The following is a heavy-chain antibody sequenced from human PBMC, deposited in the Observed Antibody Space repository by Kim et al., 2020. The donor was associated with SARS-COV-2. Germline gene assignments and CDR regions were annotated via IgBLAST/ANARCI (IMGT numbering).Heavy chain of an antibody. CDR3: ARDFPTCYCSGGSCRSNFCYRGENGGPYYYYYGMDV. CDR2: INPSGGST. CDR1: GYTFTSYY. D-gene: IGHD2-15*01. J-gene: IGHJ6*02. V-gene: IGHV1-46*01. Sequence: ASVKVSCKASGYTFTSYYMHWVRQAPGQGLEWMGIINPSGGSTSYAQKFQGRVTMTRDTSTSTVYMELSSLRSEDTAVYYCARDFPTCYCSGGSCRSNFCYRGENGGPYYYYYGMDVWGQGTTVTVSS.